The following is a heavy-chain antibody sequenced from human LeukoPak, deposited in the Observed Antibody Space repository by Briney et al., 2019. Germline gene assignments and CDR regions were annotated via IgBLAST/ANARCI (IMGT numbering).Heavy chain of an antibody. CDR1: GFTFSGSA. Sequence: GGSLRLSCAASGFTFSGSAMHWVRLASGKGLECVGRIRSKADSYATAYAALVKGRFTISRDDSKNTAYLQMNSLKTEDTAVYYCTSLFSGSYYEDYWGQGTLVTVSS. D-gene: IGHD1-26*01. CDR2: IRSKADSYAT. CDR3: TSLFSGSYYEDY. V-gene: IGHV3-73*01. J-gene: IGHJ4*02.